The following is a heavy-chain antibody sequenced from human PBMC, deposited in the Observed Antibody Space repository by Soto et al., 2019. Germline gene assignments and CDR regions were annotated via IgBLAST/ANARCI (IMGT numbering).Heavy chain of an antibody. Sequence: SETLSLTCTVSGGSISSYYWSWIRQPPGKGPEWIGYIYYSGNTNYNPSLKSRVTISVDTSKNQFSLKLSSVTAADTAVYYCARVLRERSGFTGSLDYYYYYYMDVWGKGTTVTVSS. CDR2: IYYSGNT. J-gene: IGHJ6*03. CDR1: GGSISSYY. V-gene: IGHV4-59*08. D-gene: IGHD3-9*01. CDR3: ARVLRERSGFTGSLDYYYYYYMDV.